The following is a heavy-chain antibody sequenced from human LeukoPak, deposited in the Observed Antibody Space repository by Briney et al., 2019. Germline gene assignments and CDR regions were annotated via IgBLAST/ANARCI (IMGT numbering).Heavy chain of an antibody. V-gene: IGHV3-7*01. CDR2: IKQDGSEK. J-gene: IGHJ4*02. CDR3: AREEYGDHLW. D-gene: IGHD4-17*01. CDR1: GFTFSRYW. Sequence: GGSLRLSCAASGFTFSRYWMSWDRHAPGKGLEWVANIKQDGSEKYYVDSVKGRFTISRDNAKNSLYLQMNNLRAEDTAVYYCAREEYGDHLWWGQGTLVTVSS.